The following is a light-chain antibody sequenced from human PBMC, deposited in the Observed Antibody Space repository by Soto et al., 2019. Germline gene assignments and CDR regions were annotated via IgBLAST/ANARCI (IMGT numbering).Light chain of an antibody. CDR3: KQGHHWPLT. CDR2: GAS. CDR1: QSINSE. J-gene: IGKJ2*01. V-gene: IGKV3-15*01. Sequence: EIVMTQSPATLSLSPGERAALSCRASQSINSELAWYQQKPGQPPRLLIYGASTRATGVPARFTGSESGSESTITISGLQSEDFAVYYCKQGHHWPLTFGQGTRLEI.